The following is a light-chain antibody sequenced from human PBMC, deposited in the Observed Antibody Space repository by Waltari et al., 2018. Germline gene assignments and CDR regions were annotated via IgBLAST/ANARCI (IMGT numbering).Light chain of an antibody. CDR1: SSDVGTYKR. Sequence: QSALTQPASVSGSPGQSITISCTGTSSDVGTYKRVSWYQQHPGKAPKLMIYAVSKRPSVGSDRFSGSKSGDIASLTSAGLQPEDEAEYFCSSYAGSSKGVFGGGTKVTVL. J-gene: IGLJ2*01. V-gene: IGLV2-23*02. CDR2: AVS. CDR3: SSYAGSSKGV.